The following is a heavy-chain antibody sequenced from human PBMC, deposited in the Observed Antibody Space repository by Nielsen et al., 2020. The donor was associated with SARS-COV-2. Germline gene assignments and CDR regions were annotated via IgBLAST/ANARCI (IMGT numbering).Heavy chain of an antibody. V-gene: IGHV3-15*01. CDR1: GFTFSNAW. J-gene: IGHJ6*02. CDR2: IKSKTDGGTT. CDR3: TTDPVYYYYYGMDV. Sequence: GESLKISCAASGFTFSNAWMSWVRQAPGKGLEWVGRIKSKTDGGTTDYAAPAKGRFTISRDDSKNTLYLQMNSLKTEDTAVYYCTTDPVYYYYYGMDVWGQGTTVTVSS.